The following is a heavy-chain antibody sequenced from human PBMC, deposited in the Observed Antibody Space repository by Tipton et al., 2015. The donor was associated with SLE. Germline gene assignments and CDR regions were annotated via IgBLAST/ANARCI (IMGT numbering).Heavy chain of an antibody. CDR1: GGSISSSSSYY. J-gene: IGHJ5*02. CDR2: IYYSGST. V-gene: IGHV4-61*05. D-gene: IGHD6-19*01. CDR3: ARGYSSGWHYWFDP. Sequence: TLSLTCAVYGGSISSSSSYYWAWIRQPPGKGLEWIGYIYYSGSTNYNPSLKSRVTISVDTSKNQFSLKLSSVTAADTAVYYCARGYSSGWHYWFDPWGQGTLVTVSS.